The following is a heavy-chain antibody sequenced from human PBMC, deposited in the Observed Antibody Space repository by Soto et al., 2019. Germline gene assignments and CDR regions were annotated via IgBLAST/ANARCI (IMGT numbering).Heavy chain of an antibody. Sequence: QVQLQESGPGLVKPSETLSLTCTVSGGSISSYYWSWIRQPPGKGLEWIGYIYFSGGTNYNPSLKGRVTISVDPSKNQFSLKLSSVTAADTAVYYCARESRSWYGSIWDYWGQGTLVTVSS. J-gene: IGHJ4*02. CDR2: IYFSGGT. CDR1: GGSISSYY. D-gene: IGHD6-13*01. CDR3: ARESRSWYGSIWDY. V-gene: IGHV4-59*12.